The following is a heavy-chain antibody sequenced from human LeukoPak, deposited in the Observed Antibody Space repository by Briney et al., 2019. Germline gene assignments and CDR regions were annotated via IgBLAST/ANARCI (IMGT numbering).Heavy chain of an antibody. J-gene: IGHJ6*03. Sequence: PSETLSLTCTVSGGSISSYYWSWIRQPSGKGLEWIGYIYYSGSTYYNPSLRSRVTISVDTSKNQFSLKLSSVTAADTAVYYCARHVWGSYYYYYYMDVWGKGTTVTISS. CDR1: GGSISSYY. CDR3: ARHVWGSYYYYYYMDV. CDR2: IYYSGST. D-gene: IGHD3-16*01. V-gene: IGHV4-59*08.